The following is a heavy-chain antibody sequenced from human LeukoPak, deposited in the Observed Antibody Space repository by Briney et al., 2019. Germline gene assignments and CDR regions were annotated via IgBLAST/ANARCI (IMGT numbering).Heavy chain of an antibody. D-gene: IGHD6-13*01. CDR2: IYYSGST. V-gene: IGHV4-59*08. CDR1: GGSISSYY. J-gene: IGHJ6*02. CDR3: SGRQQLVDPYYYYGMDV. Sequence: SETLSLTCTVSGGSISSYYWSWIRQPPGKGLEWIGYIYYSGSTNYNPSLKSRVTISVDTSKNQFSLKLSSVTAADTAVYYCSGRQQLVDPYYYYGMDVWGQGTTVIVSS.